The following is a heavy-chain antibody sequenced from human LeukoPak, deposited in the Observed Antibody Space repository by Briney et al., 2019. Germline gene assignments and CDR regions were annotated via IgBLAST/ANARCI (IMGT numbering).Heavy chain of an antibody. V-gene: IGHV1-2*02. CDR1: GYTFTGYY. D-gene: IGHD2-2*01. J-gene: IGHJ4*02. CDR3: ARDLPAAPGVSDY. CDR2: VNPNSGGT. Sequence: ASVRVSCKASGYTFTGYYMHWVRQAPGQGLEWMGWVNPNSGGTKYAHKFQDRVTMTRDTSISTVYMELSSLRSDDTAVYYCARDLPAAPGVSDYWGRGTLVTVSS.